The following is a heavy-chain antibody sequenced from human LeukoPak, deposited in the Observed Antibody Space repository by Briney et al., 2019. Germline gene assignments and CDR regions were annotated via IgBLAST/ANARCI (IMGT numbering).Heavy chain of an antibody. D-gene: IGHD4-17*01. V-gene: IGHV3-23*01. CDR2: ISGSGGST. Sequence: GGSLRLSCAASGFTFSSYAMSWVRQAPGKGLEWVSAISGSGGSTYYADSVKGRFTISRDNSENTLYLQMNSLRAEDTAVYYCARPRLDYGDYGYYFDYWGQGTLVTVSS. J-gene: IGHJ4*02. CDR3: ARPRLDYGDYGYYFDY. CDR1: GFTFSSYA.